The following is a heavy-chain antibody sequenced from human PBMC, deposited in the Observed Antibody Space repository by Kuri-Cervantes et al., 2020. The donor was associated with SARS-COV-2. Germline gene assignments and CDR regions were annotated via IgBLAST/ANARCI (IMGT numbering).Heavy chain of an antibody. Sequence: GGSLRLSCKGSGYSFTCYWIGWVRQMPGKGLEWMGIIYPGDSDTRYSPSFQGQVTISADKSISTAYLQWSSLKASDTAMYYCARQKFHYYDSSGYQGATDYWGQGTLVTVSS. CDR1: GYSFTCYW. J-gene: IGHJ4*02. CDR2: IYPGDSDT. D-gene: IGHD3-22*01. V-gene: IGHV5-51*01. CDR3: ARQKFHYYDSSGYQGATDY.